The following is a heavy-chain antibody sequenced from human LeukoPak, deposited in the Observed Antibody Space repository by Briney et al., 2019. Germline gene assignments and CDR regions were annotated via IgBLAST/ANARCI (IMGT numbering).Heavy chain of an antibody. V-gene: IGHV4-39*07. Sequence: SETLSLTCSVSGGSIRSSSYYWGWIRQPAGKGLEWIGSIYESGSTYYNPSLKSRVTISVDTSKNQFSLKLSSVTAADTAVYYCARDISVIAARPADDYWGQGTLVTVSS. CDR1: GGSIRSSSYY. D-gene: IGHD6-6*01. J-gene: IGHJ4*02. CDR2: IYESGST. CDR3: ARDISVIAARPADDY.